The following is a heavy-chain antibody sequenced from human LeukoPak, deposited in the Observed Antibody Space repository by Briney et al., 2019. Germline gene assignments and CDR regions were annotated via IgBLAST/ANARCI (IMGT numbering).Heavy chain of an antibody. Sequence: ASVXVSCKASGYTFTSYGISWVRQAPGQGLEWMGWISAYNGNTNYAQKFQDRVTMTTDTSTSTAYMELRSLRSDDTAVYYCARWGPDYEYSSRYYYYMDVWGKGTTVTVS. J-gene: IGHJ6*03. V-gene: IGHV1-18*01. D-gene: IGHD6-6*01. CDR3: ARWGPDYEYSSRYYYYMDV. CDR2: ISAYNGNT. CDR1: GYTFTSYG.